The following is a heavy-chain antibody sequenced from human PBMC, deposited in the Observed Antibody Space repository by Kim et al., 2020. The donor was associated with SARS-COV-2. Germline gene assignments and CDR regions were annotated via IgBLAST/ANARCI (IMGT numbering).Heavy chain of an antibody. CDR3: AKDHRYYDIWSGYLNPAYYYYYYMHV. CDR2: ISYDGSNK. V-gene: IGHV3-30*18. CDR1: GFTFSSYG. Sequence: GGSLRLSCAASGFTFSSYGMHWVRQAPGKGLEWVAVISYDGSNKYYADSVKGRFTISRDNSKNTLYLQMNSLRAEDTAVYYCAKDHRYYDIWSGYLNPAYYYYYYMHVWGKGTTVTVSS. D-gene: IGHD3-3*01. J-gene: IGHJ6*03.